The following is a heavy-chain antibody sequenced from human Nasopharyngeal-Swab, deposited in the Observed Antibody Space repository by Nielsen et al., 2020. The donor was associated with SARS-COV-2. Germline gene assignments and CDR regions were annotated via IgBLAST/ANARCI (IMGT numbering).Heavy chain of an antibody. CDR1: GFTLRSYS. CDR3: ARDSGIGAYFYYGMDV. CDR2: ISSSSSYK. V-gene: IGHV3-21*06. D-gene: IGHD3-10*01. J-gene: IGHJ6*02. Sequence: GGSLRLSCAASGFTLRSYSVNWVRQAPGKGLEWVSSISSSSSYKYYADSVKGRFTISRDNSNNLLYLQINNLRAEDTAVYYCARDSGIGAYFYYGMDVWGQGTTVTVSS.